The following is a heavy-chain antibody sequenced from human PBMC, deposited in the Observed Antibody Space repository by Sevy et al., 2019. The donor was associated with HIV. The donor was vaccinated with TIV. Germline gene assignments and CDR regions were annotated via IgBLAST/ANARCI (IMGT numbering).Heavy chain of an antibody. Sequence: GGSLRLSCTASGFSFSDYYMSWIRQAPGKGLEWISYISTSGGFTDYEDSVKGRFTISRDNAKNSLYLQMNSLRAEDTAVYFCARVRYNYGQKYFDYWGQGTLVTVSS. CDR1: GFSFSDYY. CDR3: ARVRYNYGQKYFDY. J-gene: IGHJ4*02. CDR2: ISTSGGFT. D-gene: IGHD5-18*01. V-gene: IGHV3-11*06.